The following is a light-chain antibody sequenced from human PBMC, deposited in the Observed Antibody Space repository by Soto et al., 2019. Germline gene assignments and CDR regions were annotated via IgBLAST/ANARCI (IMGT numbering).Light chain of an antibody. V-gene: IGLV1-40*01. CDR2: GNS. J-gene: IGLJ1*01. CDR3: QSSDSSLNV. Sequence: QSLLAHPPSVSGAPGQRVTISCTGSSSNIGAGYDVHWYQQLPGTAPKLLIYGNSDRPSGVPDRFSGSKSGTSASQAITGLQAEDEADYYCQSSDSSLNVFGTGTKVTVL. CDR1: SSNIGAGYD.